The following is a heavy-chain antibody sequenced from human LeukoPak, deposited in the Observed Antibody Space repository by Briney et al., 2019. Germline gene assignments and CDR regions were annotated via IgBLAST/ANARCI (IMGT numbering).Heavy chain of an antibody. CDR3: ARVFYDSSGYPIFDY. CDR1: GYTFTSYG. Sequence: ASVTVSCTASGYTFTSYGISWVRQAPGQGLEWMGWISAYNGNTNYAQKLQGRVTMTTDTSTSTAYMELRSLRSDDTAVYYCARVFYDSSGYPIFDYWGQGTLVTVSS. V-gene: IGHV1-18*01. D-gene: IGHD3-22*01. J-gene: IGHJ4*02. CDR2: ISAYNGNT.